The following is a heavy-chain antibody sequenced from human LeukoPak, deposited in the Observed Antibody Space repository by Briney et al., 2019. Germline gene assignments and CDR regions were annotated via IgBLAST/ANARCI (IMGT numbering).Heavy chain of an antibody. V-gene: IGHV4-61*09. CDR3: ARLLPSYESHRGWFDP. D-gene: IGHD5-18*01. Sequence: SETLSLTCTVSGGSISSSSYYWGWIRQPAGKGLEWIGHIYTSGSTNYNPSLKSRVTMSVDTSKNHLSLKLSSVTAADTAVYYCARLLPSYESHRGWFDPWGQGTLVTVSS. CDR1: GGSISSSSYY. CDR2: IYTSGST. J-gene: IGHJ5*02.